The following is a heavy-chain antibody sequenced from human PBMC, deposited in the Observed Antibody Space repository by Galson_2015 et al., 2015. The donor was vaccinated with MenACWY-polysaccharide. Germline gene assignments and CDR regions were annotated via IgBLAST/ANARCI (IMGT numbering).Heavy chain of an antibody. CDR1: GYTFTSYG. CDR2: ISAYNGNT. Sequence: SVKVSCKASGYTFTSYGISWVRQAPGQGLEWMGWISAYNGNTNYAQKLQGRVTMTTDTSTSTAYMELRSLRSDDTAVYYCARSARWELPKRNGHFDYWGQGTLVTVSS. V-gene: IGHV1-18*01. J-gene: IGHJ4*02. CDR3: ARSARWELPKRNGHFDY. D-gene: IGHD1-26*01.